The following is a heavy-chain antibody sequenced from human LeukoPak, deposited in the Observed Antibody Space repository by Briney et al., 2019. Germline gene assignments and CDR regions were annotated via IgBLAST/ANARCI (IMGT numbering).Heavy chain of an antibody. J-gene: IGHJ6*02. CDR3: SWAPDRYYYYGMDV. CDR2: INPNNGGT. V-gene: IGHV1-2*02. Sequence: GASVKVSCKASGYTFTGYYMHWVRQAPGQGREWMGWINPNNGGTNYAQKFQGRVTMTRDTSISTAYMELSRLRSDDTAVYYCSWAPDRYYYYGMDVWGQGTTVTVSS. CDR1: GYTFTGYY.